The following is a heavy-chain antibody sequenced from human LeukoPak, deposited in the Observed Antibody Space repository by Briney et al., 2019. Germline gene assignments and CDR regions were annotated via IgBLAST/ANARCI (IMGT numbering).Heavy chain of an antibody. Sequence: PGGSLRLSCAASGFIFSSYSMNWVRQAPGRGLEWISYIGLASGFTSYADSVKGRFTISSDTARNSLYLHMHSLRAEDTAVHYCARDHNWAFDYWGQGALVTVSS. V-gene: IGHV3-21*05. CDR3: ARDHNWAFDY. D-gene: IGHD1-20*01. CDR2: IGLASGFT. J-gene: IGHJ4*02. CDR1: GFIFSSYS.